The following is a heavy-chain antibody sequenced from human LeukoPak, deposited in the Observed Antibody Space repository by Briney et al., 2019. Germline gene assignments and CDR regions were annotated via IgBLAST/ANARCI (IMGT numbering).Heavy chain of an antibody. D-gene: IGHD5-24*01. CDR3: AHRRDGYNSLDY. V-gene: IGHV2-5*02. CDR1: GFSLSTSGVA. CDR2: IYWDDDK. Sequence: SGPTLVNPTQTLTLTCTFSGFSLSTSGVAVGWIRQPPGKALEWLGLIYWDDDKRYSPSLKSALTITKDTSKNQVVLTMTNLDPVDTATYYCAHRRDGYNSLDYWGQGTLVTVSS. J-gene: IGHJ4*02.